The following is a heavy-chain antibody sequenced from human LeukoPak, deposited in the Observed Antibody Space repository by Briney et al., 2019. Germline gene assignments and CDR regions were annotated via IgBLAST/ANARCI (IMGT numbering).Heavy chain of an antibody. D-gene: IGHD3-10*01. Sequence: GASVKVSCKASGYTFTGYYMHWVRQAPGQGLEWMGWINPNSGGTNYAQKFQGRVTMTRDTSISTAYMELSRLRSDDTAVYYCARGGILLWFGELLPKSPYFDYWGQGTLVTVSS. CDR1: GYTFTGYY. CDR2: INPNSGGT. J-gene: IGHJ4*02. CDR3: ARGGILLWFGELLPKSPYFDY. V-gene: IGHV1-2*02.